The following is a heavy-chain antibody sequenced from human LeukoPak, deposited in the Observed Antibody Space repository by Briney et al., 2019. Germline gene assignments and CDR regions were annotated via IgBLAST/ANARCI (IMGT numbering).Heavy chain of an antibody. CDR2: ISSSSSYI. V-gene: IGHV3-21*01. J-gene: IGHJ5*02. CDR3: ARDRAHRSSTSCYREAGWFDP. Sequence: GGSLRLSCAASGFTFSSYSMNWVRQAPGKGLEWVSSISSSSSYIYYADSVKGRFTISRDNAKNSLYLQMNSLRAEDTAVYYCARDRAHRSSTSCYREAGWFDPWGQGTLVTVSS. CDR1: GFTFSSYS. D-gene: IGHD2-2*02.